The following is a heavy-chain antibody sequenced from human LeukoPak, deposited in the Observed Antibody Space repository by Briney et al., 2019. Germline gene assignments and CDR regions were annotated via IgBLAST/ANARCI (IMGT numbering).Heavy chain of an antibody. CDR3: AKELWEGSGYLDY. Sequence: GGSLRLSCAASGFTFSDYRMAWSRQAPGKGRQWGSAVSGSGDITIYVDSVKGRFTISRDNSKNTWSLQMNSLQAEDTALYYCAKELWEGSGYLDYWGQGILVTVSS. CDR2: VSGSGDIT. CDR1: GFTFSDYR. D-gene: IGHD3-22*01. V-gene: IGHV3-23*01. J-gene: IGHJ4*02.